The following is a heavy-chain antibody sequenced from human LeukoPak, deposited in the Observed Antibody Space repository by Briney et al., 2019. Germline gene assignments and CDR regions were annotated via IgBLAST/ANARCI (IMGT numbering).Heavy chain of an antibody. CDR1: GYSISSGYY. J-gene: IGHJ4*02. D-gene: IGHD6-13*01. CDR3: ASTIAAAANFDY. Sequence: PSETLSLTCAVSGYSISSGYYWGWIRQPPGKGLEWIGSIYHSGSTYYNPSLKSRVTISVDTSKNQFSLQLSSVTAADTAVYYCASTIAAAANFDYWGQGTLVTVSS. CDR2: IYHSGST. V-gene: IGHV4-38-2*01.